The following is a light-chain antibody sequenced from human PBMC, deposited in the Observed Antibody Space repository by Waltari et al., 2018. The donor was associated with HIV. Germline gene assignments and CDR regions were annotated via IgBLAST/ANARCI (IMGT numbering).Light chain of an antibody. CDR1: QGISSY. V-gene: IGKV1-8*01. Sequence: AIRMTQSPSSFSASTAVRVTITCRASQGISSYLAWYQQKPGKAPKLLIYAASTLQSGVPSRFSGSGSGTDFTLTISCLQSEDFATYYCQQYYSYPLTFGGGTKVEIK. CDR3: QQYYSYPLT. J-gene: IGKJ4*01. CDR2: AAS.